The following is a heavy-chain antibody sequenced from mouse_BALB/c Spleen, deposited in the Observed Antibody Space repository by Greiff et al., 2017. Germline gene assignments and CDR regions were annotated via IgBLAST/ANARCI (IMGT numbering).Heavy chain of an antibody. CDR2: ISSGSSTI. V-gene: IGHV5-17*02. Sequence: EVKLVESGGGLVQPGGSRKLSCAASGFTFSSFGMHWVRQAPEKGLEWVAYISSGSSTIYYADTVKGRFTISRDNPKNTLFLQMTSLRSEDTAMYYCARSYYYGSSSYWYFDVWGAGTTVTVSS. CDR3: ARSYYYGSSSYWYFDV. CDR1: GFTFSSFG. D-gene: IGHD1-1*01. J-gene: IGHJ1*01.